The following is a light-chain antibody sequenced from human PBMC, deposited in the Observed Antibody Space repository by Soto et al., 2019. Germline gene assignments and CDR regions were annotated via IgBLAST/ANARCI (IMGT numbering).Light chain of an antibody. J-gene: IGKJ1*01. CDR1: QSVSSSY. CDR2: GAS. Sequence: EIVLTQSPGTLSLSPGERATLSCRASQSVSSSYLAWYQQKPGLAPRLLIYGASSRATGIPDRFSGSGSGTDFTVTISRLEPEDFAEYYCQQYGSSPPTFGQGTKVDIK. CDR3: QQYGSSPPT. V-gene: IGKV3-20*01.